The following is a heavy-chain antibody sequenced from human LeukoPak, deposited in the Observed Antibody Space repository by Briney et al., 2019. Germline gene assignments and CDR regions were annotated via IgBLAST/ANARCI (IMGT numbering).Heavy chain of an antibody. Sequence: GGSLRLSCAASGFTFDDYAMHWGRQAPGKGLEWVSLIRADGITTYYADSVKGRFTISRDSSKNSLYLQMNSLRTEDSALYYCAKDYYWGQGTLVTVSS. CDR3: AKDYY. CDR1: GFTFDDYA. V-gene: IGHV3-43*02. J-gene: IGHJ4*02. CDR2: IRADGITT.